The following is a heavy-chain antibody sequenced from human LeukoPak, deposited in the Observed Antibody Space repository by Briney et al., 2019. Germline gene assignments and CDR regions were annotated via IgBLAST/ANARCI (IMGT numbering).Heavy chain of an antibody. J-gene: IGHJ4*02. Sequence: PGGSLRLSCAASGFTFSSYWMHWVRQAPGKGLVSVSRINSDGSSTSYADSVRGRFTISRDHAKDTLYLQMSSLRAEDTAVYYCASQVVARDYWGQGTLVTVSS. CDR1: GFTFSSYW. CDR2: INSDGSST. V-gene: IGHV3-74*01. CDR3: ASQVVARDY.